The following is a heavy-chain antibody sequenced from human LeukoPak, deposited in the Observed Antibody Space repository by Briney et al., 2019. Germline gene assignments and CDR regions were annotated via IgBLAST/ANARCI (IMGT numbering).Heavy chain of an antibody. Sequence: GESLKISCKGSGYSFTNYWIGWVRQMPGKGLEWMGIIYPGDSDTTYSPPFQGQVTISADKSISTAYLQWSSLKASDTAIYYCARRYCSGGSCYRNWFDPWGQGTLVTVSS. CDR1: GYSFTNYW. J-gene: IGHJ5*02. CDR3: ARRYCSGGSCYRNWFDP. CDR2: IYPGDSDT. V-gene: IGHV5-51*01. D-gene: IGHD2-15*01.